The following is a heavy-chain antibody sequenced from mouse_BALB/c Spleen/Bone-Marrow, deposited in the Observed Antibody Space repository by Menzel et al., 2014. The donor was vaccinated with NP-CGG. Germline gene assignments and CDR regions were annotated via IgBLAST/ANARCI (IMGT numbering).Heavy chain of an antibody. Sequence: QVQLQQPGAELVRPGASVKLSCKASGYTFTSYWINWVKQRPGQGLEWIGNIYPSDNYTNYNQKFKDKATLTVDKSSSTAYMQLSSPTSEDSAVYYCTRTYEYFDYWGQGTTLTVFS. V-gene: IGHV1-69*02. J-gene: IGHJ2*01. CDR3: TRTYEYFDY. CDR1: GYTFTSYW. CDR2: IYPSDNYT. D-gene: IGHD2-3*01.